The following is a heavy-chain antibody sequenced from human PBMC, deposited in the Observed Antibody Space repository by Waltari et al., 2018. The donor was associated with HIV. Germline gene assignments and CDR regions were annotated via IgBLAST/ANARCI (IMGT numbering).Heavy chain of an antibody. CDR2: ISYDGSNK. V-gene: IGHV3-30-3*01. CDR1: GFTFNTYA. D-gene: IGHD3-22*01. Sequence: QLVESGGGVVQPGGSLRLSCAGSGFTFNTYAMPWVRQAPGKVLEWVTVISYDGSNKYYADSLKGRFTISRDNSKTTLYLQMNSLRAEDTAVYYCARGGYYYDTSGHLDFWGQGTLVIVSS. J-gene: IGHJ4*02. CDR3: ARGGYYYDTSGHLDF.